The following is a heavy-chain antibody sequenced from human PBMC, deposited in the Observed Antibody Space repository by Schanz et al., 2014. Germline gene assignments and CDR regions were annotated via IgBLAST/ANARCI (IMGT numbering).Heavy chain of an antibody. Sequence: VQLVESGGGLVQPGGSLRLSCLASGFAFSSYGMNWLRQAPGKGLEWVSAMNESHSTIYYADSVRGRFTISRDNAENTLFLQMNSLRAEDTAVYYCARKVVATIGGYYDNWGQGTLVIVSS. CDR2: MNESHSTI. J-gene: IGHJ4*02. D-gene: IGHD5-12*01. CDR3: ARKVVATIGGYYDN. CDR1: GFAFSSYG. V-gene: IGHV3-23*04.